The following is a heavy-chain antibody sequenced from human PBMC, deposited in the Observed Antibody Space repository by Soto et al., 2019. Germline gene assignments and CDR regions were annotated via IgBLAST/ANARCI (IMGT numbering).Heavy chain of an antibody. V-gene: IGHV3-9*01. D-gene: IGHD5-18*01. J-gene: IGHJ4*02. CDR3: VTAKGGYSYGTPFDY. CDR2: ISWNSGNI. Sequence: EVQLEESGGALVQPGRSLRLSCAASGFTFDDYAMYWVRQVLGQCLEWVSSISWNSGNIGYADSVKCRFTTSRHNAEKSLYLQMNSLRPEDTSLYYCVTAKGGYSYGTPFDYWCQGTLVTVSS. CDR1: GFTFDDYA.